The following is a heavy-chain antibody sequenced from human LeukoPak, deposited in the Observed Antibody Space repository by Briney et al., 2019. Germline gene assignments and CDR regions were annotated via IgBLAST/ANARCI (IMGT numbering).Heavy chain of an antibody. CDR1: GFTFSSYW. J-gene: IGHJ6*03. CDR3: ARAQARIAAAGTFMDV. Sequence: PGGSLRLSCAASGFTFSSYWMSWVRQAPGKGLEWVANIKKDGSEKYYVDSVKGRFTVSRDNAKTSLYLQMNSLRAEDTAVYYCARAQARIAAAGTFMDVWGKGTTVTISS. D-gene: IGHD6-13*01. V-gene: IGHV3-7*01. CDR2: IKKDGSEK.